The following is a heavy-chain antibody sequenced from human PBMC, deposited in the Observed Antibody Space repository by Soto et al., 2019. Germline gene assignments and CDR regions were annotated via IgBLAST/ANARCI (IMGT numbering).Heavy chain of an antibody. V-gene: IGHV4-39*01. CDR2: IYYSGST. J-gene: IGHJ4*02. CDR3: ARGADTMTTSSFDY. Sequence: QLQLQESGPGLVKPSETLSLTCTVSGGSISSSSYYWGWIRQPPGKGLEWIGSIYYSGSTYYNPSLKSRVTISVDTSKNQFSLKLSSVTAADTAVYYCARGADTMTTSSFDYWGQGTLVTVSS. CDR1: GGSISSSSYY. D-gene: IGHD3-22*01.